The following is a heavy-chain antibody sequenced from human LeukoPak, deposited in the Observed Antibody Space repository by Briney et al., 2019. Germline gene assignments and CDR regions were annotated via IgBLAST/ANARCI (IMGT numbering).Heavy chain of an antibody. CDR3: AARGSTLSGPIDY. CDR1: GFTFTSSA. Sequence: GASVKVSCKAPGFTFTSSAMQWVRQARGQRLEWIGWIVVGSGNTNYAQKFQERVTITRDMSTSTAYMELSSLRSEDTAVYYCAARGSTLSGPIDYWGQGTLVTVSS. CDR2: IVVGSGNT. V-gene: IGHV1-58*02. J-gene: IGHJ4*02. D-gene: IGHD2-2*01.